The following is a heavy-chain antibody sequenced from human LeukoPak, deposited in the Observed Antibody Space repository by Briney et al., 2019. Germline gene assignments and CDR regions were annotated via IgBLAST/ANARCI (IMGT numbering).Heavy chain of an antibody. J-gene: IGHJ6*03. CDR1: GYTFTSYG. D-gene: IGHD2-15*01. Sequence: ASVKVSCKASGYTFTSYGISWVRRAPGQGLEWMGWISAYNGNTNYAQKLQGRVTMTTDTSTSTAYMELRSLRSDDTAVYYCATWRYCSGGSCYGNYYMDVWGKGTTVTVSS. CDR2: ISAYNGNT. V-gene: IGHV1-18*01. CDR3: ATWRYCSGGSCYGNYYMDV.